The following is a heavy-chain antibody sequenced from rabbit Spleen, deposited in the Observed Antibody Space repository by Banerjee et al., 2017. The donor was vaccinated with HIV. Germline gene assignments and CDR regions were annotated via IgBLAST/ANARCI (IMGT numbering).Heavy chain of an antibody. CDR3: ARGAWSTDCMNL. CDR1: GFSFSNSDY. Sequence: QSLEESGGDLVKPGASLTLTCTASGFSFSNSDYMCWVRQAPGKGLEWISCIAGSSSGSTYYASWAKGRFTISRTSSTTVTLQMTSLTAADTATYFCARGAWSTDCMNLWGPGTSSPS. D-gene: IGHD7-1*01. CDR2: IAGSSSGST. V-gene: IGHV1S40*01. J-gene: IGHJ4*01.